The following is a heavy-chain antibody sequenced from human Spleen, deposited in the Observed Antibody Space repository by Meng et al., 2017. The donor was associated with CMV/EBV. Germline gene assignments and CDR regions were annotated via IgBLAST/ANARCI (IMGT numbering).Heavy chain of an antibody. CDR3: ARGFFDFWSGGDYYGMDV. CDR2: ISYDGSNK. J-gene: IGHJ6*02. CDR1: GFIFNEYA. D-gene: IGHD3-3*01. Sequence: GGSLRLSCTASGFIFNEYAMSWVRQAPGKGLEWVAVISYDGSNKYYADSVKGRFTISRDNSKNTLYLQMNSLRAEDTAVYYCARGFFDFWSGGDYYGMDVWGQGTTVTVSS. V-gene: IGHV3-30*04.